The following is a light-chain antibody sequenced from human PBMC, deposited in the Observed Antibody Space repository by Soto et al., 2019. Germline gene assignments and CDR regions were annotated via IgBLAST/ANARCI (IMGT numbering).Light chain of an antibody. J-gene: IGKJ5*01. CDR1: QSVNSN. CDR2: GAS. CDR3: QQYDNWPPSIT. V-gene: IGKV3-15*01. Sequence: IVMTQSPVTLSVSPGERATLSCRASQSVNSNLAWYQQKPGQAPRLLIYGASTRATGIPARFSGSGSGTEFTLTISGLQSEDFALYYCQQYDNWPPSITFGQGTRLE.